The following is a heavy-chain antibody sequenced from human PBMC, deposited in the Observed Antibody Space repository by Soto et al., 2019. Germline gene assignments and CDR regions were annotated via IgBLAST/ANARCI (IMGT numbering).Heavy chain of an antibody. CDR1: GYSFSEFR. V-gene: IGHV1-2*02. CDR2: VNPINGNT. Sequence: QVQLVQSGAEVKKPGASVKVSCKTSGYSFSEFRMHWVRQAPGQGLEWMGWVNPINGNTNYAQDFQGRVTMPRAASTKTVSMELSSLTSDDTSTVYCARENSHFDYWGQGTLITVSS. CDR3: ARENSHFDY. J-gene: IGHJ4*02.